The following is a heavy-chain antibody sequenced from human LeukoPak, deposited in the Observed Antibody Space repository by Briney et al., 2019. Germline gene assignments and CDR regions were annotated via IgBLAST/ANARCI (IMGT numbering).Heavy chain of an antibody. CDR1: GFTFSSYS. Sequence: GGSLRLFCAASGFTFSSYSMNWVRQAPGKGLEWVSSISSSSSYIYYADSVKGRFTISRDNAKNSLYLQMNSLRAEDTAVYYCAREGIELGDAFDIWGQGTMVTVSS. D-gene: IGHD7-27*01. CDR3: AREGIELGDAFDI. CDR2: ISSSSSYI. J-gene: IGHJ3*02. V-gene: IGHV3-21*01.